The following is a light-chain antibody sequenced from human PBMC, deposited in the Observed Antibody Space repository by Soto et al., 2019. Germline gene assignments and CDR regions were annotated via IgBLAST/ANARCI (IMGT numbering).Light chain of an antibody. CDR1: QTVATY. CDR2: DAS. V-gene: IGKV3-15*01. J-gene: IGKJ2*01. CDR3: QHYHRCPPFS. Sequence: EIVVTQSPATLSVSPGERVTLSCRASQTVATYITWYQQKPGQAPRLLIYDASTRATDVPARFSGSGSGTEFTLTITSLQSEAFAVYCCQHYHRCPPFSFGPGTQLEIK.